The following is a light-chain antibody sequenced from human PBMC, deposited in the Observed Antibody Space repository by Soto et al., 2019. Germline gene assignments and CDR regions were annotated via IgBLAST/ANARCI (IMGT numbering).Light chain of an antibody. CDR2: DAS. J-gene: IGKJ4*01. CDR1: QTVRNNY. CDR3: QQRSNWPLT. V-gene: IGKV3-11*01. Sequence: ELVLTQSPATLSSSPGERATLSCRASQTVRNNYLAWYQQKPGQAPRLLIYDASNRATGIPARFSGSGSGTDFTLTISSLEPEDFAVYYCQQRSNWPLTFGGGTKV.